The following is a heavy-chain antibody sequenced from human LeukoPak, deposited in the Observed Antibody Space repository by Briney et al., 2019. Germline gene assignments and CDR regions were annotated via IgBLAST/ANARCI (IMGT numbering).Heavy chain of an antibody. CDR2: IRYDGSNK. V-gene: IGHV3-30*02. Sequence: GGSLRLSCAASGFTFSSYGMHWVRQAPGKGLEWVAFIRYDGSNKYYADSVKGRFTISRDNSKNTLYLQMNSLRAEDTAVYYCAKDRASSSWYYYYYIDVRGKDTTVTVSS. CDR3: AKDRASSSWYYYYYIDV. J-gene: IGHJ6*03. CDR1: GFTFSSYG. D-gene: IGHD6-13*01.